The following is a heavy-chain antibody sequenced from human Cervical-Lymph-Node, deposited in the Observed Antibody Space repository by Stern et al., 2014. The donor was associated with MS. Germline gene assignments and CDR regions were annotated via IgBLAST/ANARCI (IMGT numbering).Heavy chain of an antibody. J-gene: IGHJ4*02. Sequence: VQLVESGGGVVQPGRSLRLSCAASGFSFSRYAMHWVRQAPGKGLAWVALIWYDGRNPYYADSVTCRFTISRDNFKNTLYLQMNSLRAEDTAVYYCASAYSSSHYYFDYWGQGTLVTVFS. CDR1: GFSFSRYA. V-gene: IGHV3-33*01. CDR2: IWYDGRNP. CDR3: ASAYSSSHYYFDY. D-gene: IGHD6-13*01.